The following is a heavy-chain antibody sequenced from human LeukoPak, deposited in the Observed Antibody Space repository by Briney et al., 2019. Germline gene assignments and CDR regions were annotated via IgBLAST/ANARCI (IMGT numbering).Heavy chain of an antibody. CDR3: ARDGKPWLVTSLFDY. CDR1: GYTFTGYY. CDR2: SNPNSGGT. V-gene: IGHV1-2*02. Sequence: GASVKVSCKASGYTFTGYYMHWVRQAPGQGLEGMGLSNPNSGGTNYAHKFQGRVTMTRDTSISTAYMELSRLISDDTAVYYCARDGKPWLVTSLFDYWGQGTLVTVSS. D-gene: IGHD6-19*01. J-gene: IGHJ4*02.